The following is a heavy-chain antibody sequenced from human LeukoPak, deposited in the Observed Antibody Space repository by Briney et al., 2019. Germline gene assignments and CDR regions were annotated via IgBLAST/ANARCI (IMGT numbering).Heavy chain of an antibody. CDR3: ARVPQFCSGGSCYSYYGMDV. CDR1: GVTLSNYA. J-gene: IGHJ6*02. D-gene: IGHD2-15*01. Sequence: GGSLRLSCVASGVTLSNYAMSWARQAPGKGLEWVSGISSSGSGGNTYYADSVKGRFTISRDNSKNTLYLQMNSLRAEDTAVYYCARVPQFCSGGSCYSYYGMDVWGQGTTVTVSS. CDR2: ISSSGSGGNT. V-gene: IGHV3-23*01.